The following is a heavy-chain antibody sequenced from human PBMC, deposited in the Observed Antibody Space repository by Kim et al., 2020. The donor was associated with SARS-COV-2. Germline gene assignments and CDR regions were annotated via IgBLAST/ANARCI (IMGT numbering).Heavy chain of an antibody. D-gene: IGHD2-15*01. Sequence: ASVKVSCKASGYTFTSYGISWVRQAPGQGLEWMGWISAYNGNTNYAQKLQGRVTMTTDTSTSTAYMELRSLRSDDTAVYYCARDGRVVVVAGNWFDPWGQGTLVTVSS. CDR2: ISAYNGNT. CDR3: ARDGRVVVVAGNWFDP. CDR1: GYTFTSYG. V-gene: IGHV1-18*01. J-gene: IGHJ5*02.